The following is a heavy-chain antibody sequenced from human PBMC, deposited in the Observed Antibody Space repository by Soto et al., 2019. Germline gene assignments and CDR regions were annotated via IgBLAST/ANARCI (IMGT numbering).Heavy chain of an antibody. J-gene: IGHJ5*02. Sequence: SETLSLTCTVSGGSINTYYWSWIRQPAGKGLEWIGRVSASAGTNYSPSPTDRVTMSIDRSKNQFSLELTSVTAADTAIYYCARGAGPPWFDPWGQGTLVTVSS. CDR1: GGSINTYY. V-gene: IGHV4-4*07. CDR2: VSASAGT. CDR3: ARGAGPPWFDP.